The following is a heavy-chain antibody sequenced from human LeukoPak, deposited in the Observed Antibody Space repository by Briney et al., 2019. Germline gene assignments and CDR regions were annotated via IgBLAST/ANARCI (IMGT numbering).Heavy chain of an antibody. CDR3: AREQGYDSSGYDY. Sequence: SETLSLTCTVSGGSISSYYWTWIRQPAGKGLEWIGRIYSSGSTNHNPSLKSRVSMSVDTSGNQFSLKLSSVTAADTAVYYCAREQGYDSSGYDYWGQGSLVTVSS. V-gene: IGHV4-4*07. CDR2: IYSSGST. J-gene: IGHJ4*02. D-gene: IGHD3-22*01. CDR1: GGSISSYY.